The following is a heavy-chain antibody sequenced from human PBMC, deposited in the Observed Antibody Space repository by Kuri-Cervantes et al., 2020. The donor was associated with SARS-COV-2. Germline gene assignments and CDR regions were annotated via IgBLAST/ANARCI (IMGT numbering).Heavy chain of an antibody. D-gene: IGHD3-3*01. J-gene: IGHJ4*02. CDR2: IYYSGST. Sequence: LRLSCTVSGGSISSGGYYWSWIRQHPGKGLEWIGYIYYSGSTYYNPSLKSRVTISVDTSKNQFSLKLSSVTAADTAVYYCARVKAPVLRFLEWLKKKYHFDYWGQGTLVTVSS. CDR3: ARVKAPVLRFLEWLKKKYHFDY. V-gene: IGHV4-31*03. CDR1: GGSISSGGYY.